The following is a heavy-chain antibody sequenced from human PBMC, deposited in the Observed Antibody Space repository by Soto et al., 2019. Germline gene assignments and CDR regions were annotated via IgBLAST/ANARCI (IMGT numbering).Heavy chain of an antibody. CDR2: INSDGSST. CDR3: AREGEPTYNWNYVGYYYYGMDV. D-gene: IGHD1-7*01. Sequence: GGSLRLSCAASGFTFSSYWMHWVRQAPGKGLVWVSRINSDGSSTSYADSVKGRFTISRDNAKNTLYLQMNSLRAEDTAVYYCAREGEPTYNWNYVGYYYYGMDVWGQGTTVTVSS. CDR1: GFTFSSYW. J-gene: IGHJ6*02. V-gene: IGHV3-74*01.